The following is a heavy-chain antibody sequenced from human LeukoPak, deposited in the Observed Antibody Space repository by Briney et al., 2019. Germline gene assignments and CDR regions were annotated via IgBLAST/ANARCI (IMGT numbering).Heavy chain of an antibody. D-gene: IGHD4-23*01. CDR1: GGSVSSGSYY. V-gene: IGHV4-61*01. Sequence: SETLSLTCTVSGGSVSSGSYYWSWIRQPPGKGLEWIGYIYYSGSTNYNPSLKSRVTVSVDTSKNQFSLKLSSVTAADTAVYYCARVVYGGNWFDPWGQGTLVTVSS. CDR2: IYYSGST. CDR3: ARVVYGGNWFDP. J-gene: IGHJ5*02.